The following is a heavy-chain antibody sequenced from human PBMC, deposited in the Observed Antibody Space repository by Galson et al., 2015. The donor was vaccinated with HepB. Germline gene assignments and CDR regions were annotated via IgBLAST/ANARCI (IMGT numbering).Heavy chain of an antibody. Sequence: SLRLSCAASGFTFSSYWMNWVRQAPGKGLEWVANIKQDGSEKYYVDSVKGRFTNSRDNARKSLYLQMDSLRAEDTALYYCAGGYFWFGEGLSDFWGQGTLVTVSS. CDR2: IKQDGSEK. D-gene: IGHD3-10*01. CDR1: GFTFSSYW. CDR3: AGGYFWFGEGLSDF. V-gene: IGHV3-7*03. J-gene: IGHJ4*02.